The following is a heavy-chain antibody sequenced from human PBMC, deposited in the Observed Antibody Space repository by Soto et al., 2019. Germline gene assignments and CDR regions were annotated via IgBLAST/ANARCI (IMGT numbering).Heavy chain of an antibody. V-gene: IGHV4-34*01. CDR3: ARLRLRFPQNGLDP. J-gene: IGHJ5*02. CDR1: GGSFSGYY. CDR2: INHSGST. D-gene: IGHD3-3*01. Sequence: SETLSLTCAVYGGSFSGYYWSWMRQPPGKGLEWIGEINHSGSTNYNPSLKSRVTISVDTSKNQFSLKLSSVTAADTAVYYCARLRLRFPQNGLDPSGQGTLVTVSS.